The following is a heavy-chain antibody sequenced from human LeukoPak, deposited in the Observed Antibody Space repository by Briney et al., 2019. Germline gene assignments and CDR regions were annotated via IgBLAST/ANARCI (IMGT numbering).Heavy chain of an antibody. V-gene: IGHV1-3*04. D-gene: IGHD2/OR15-2a*01. CDR1: GYSFTNYA. J-gene: IGHJ4*02. Sequence: GASVKVSCKASGYSFTNYAFHWVRQAPGQSLEWMGWIHTGNGFTRYSQKFQGRVAITRDTSASTAYMELSSLRSEDTAVYYSARSEYDLQGSSARWPDYWGQGALVTVSS. CDR3: ARSEYDLQGSSARWPDY. CDR2: IHTGNGFT.